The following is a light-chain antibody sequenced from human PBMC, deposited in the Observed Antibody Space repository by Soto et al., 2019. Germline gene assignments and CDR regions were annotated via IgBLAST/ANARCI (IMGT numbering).Light chain of an antibody. CDR2: GAS. J-gene: IGKJ1*01. CDR1: QSVSSN. V-gene: IGKV3-15*01. CDR3: QQYNNWPRGA. Sequence: EIVMTQSPATLSVSPGERATLSCRASQSVSSNLALYQQKPGQAPRLLIYGASTRATGIPARFSGSGSGTEFTLTISSLQSEDFAVYYCQQYNNWPRGAFGQGTKVDIK.